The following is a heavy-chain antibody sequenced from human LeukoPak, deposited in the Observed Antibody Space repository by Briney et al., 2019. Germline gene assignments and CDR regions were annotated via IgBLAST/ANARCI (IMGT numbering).Heavy chain of an antibody. J-gene: IGHJ4*02. V-gene: IGHV3-23*01. CDR1: GFTFSNYA. CDR3: ARRGESTSYGDYRFDY. D-gene: IGHD4-17*01. Sequence: GGSLRLSCAASGFTFSNYAMSWVRQAPGRGLEWVSAISGSSGLTYYADSVKGRFTISRDNSKNTLFLQMNSLRAEDTAVYYCARRGESTSYGDYRFDYWGQGTLVTVSS. CDR2: ISGSSGLT.